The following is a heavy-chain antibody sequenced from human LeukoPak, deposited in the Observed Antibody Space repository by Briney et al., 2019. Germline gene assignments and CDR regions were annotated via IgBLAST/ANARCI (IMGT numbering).Heavy chain of an antibody. J-gene: IGHJ6*03. V-gene: IGHV4-4*02. Sequence: SGTLSLTCAVSGGSISSSNWWSWIRQPPGKGLEWIGEIYHSGSTNYNPSLKSRVTISVDKSKTQFSLKLSSVTAADTAVYYCARESPRSYYYMDVWGKGTTVTVSS. CDR1: GGSISSSNW. CDR3: ARESPRSYYYMDV. CDR2: IYHSGST.